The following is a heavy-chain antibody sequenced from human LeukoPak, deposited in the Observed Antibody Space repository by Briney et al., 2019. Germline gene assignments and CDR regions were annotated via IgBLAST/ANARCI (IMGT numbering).Heavy chain of an antibody. V-gene: IGHV3-23*01. CDR2: ISASGETT. CDR3: AKDPYRVIVATGNYLDP. D-gene: IGHD2-21*01. CDR1: GYSFSTYV. Sequence: PGGSLRLSCAVSGYSFSTYVMSWVRQAPGKGLEWVAGISASGETTYYADSVKGRFTISRDNSKNTLYLQMNSLRSEDTAVYYCAKDPYRVIVATGNYLDPWGQGTLVTVSS. J-gene: IGHJ5*02.